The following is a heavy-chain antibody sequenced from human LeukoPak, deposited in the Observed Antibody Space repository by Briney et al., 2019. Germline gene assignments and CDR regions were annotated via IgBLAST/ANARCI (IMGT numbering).Heavy chain of an antibody. CDR2: IYYSGST. D-gene: IGHD3-10*01. Sequence: SETLSLTCTVSGGSISSYYLSWIRQPPGKGLEWIGYIYYSGSTNYNPSLKSRVTISVDTSKNQFSLKLSSVTAADTAVYYCARQGGYYGSGSQVQFDYWGQGNLVTVSS. CDR3: ARQGGYYGSGSQVQFDY. CDR1: GGSISSYY. V-gene: IGHV4-59*08. J-gene: IGHJ4*02.